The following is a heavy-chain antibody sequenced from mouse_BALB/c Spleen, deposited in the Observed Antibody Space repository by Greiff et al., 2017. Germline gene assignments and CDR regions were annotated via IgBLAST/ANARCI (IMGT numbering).Heavy chain of an antibody. CDR1: GFAFSSYD. Sequence: EVQLVESGGGLVKPGGSLKLSCAASGFAFSSYDMSWVRQTPEKRLEWVAYISSGGGSTYYPDTVKGRFTISRDNAKNTLYLQMSSLKSEDTAMYYCARHRDYGSSVYFDYWGQGTTLTVSS. J-gene: IGHJ2*01. D-gene: IGHD1-1*01. V-gene: IGHV5-12-1*01. CDR2: ISSGGGST. CDR3: ARHRDYGSSVYFDY.